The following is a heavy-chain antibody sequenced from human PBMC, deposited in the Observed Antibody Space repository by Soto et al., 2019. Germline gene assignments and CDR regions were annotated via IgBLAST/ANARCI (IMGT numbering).Heavy chain of an antibody. CDR1: GFTFTSSA. D-gene: IGHD6-19*01. CDR3: SAGLT. Sequence: QMQLVQPGPEVKKPGTSVKVSCKASGFTFTSSAVQWVRQARGQRLEGIGWLVVGSGNKNYAQKFEERVTITRDMSTSPAYMELSSLRAEDTAVYYCSAGLTRGQGTLVSVS. J-gene: IGHJ1*01. CDR2: LVVGSGNK. V-gene: IGHV1-58*01.